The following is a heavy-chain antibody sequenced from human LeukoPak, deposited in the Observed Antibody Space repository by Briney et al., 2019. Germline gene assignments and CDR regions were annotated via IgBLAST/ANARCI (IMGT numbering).Heavy chain of an antibody. CDR2: TYYRSKWYN. D-gene: IGHD6-19*01. V-gene: IGHV6-1*01. CDR3: AREDSSGWQGFDY. J-gene: IGHJ4*02. Sequence: SQTLSLTCAISGGSVSSNSAAWNWIRRSPSRGLEWLGRTYYRSKWYNDYAVSVKSRITINPDTSKNQFSLQLNSVTPEDTAVYYCAREDSSGWQGFDYWGQGTLVTVSS. CDR1: GGSVSSNSAA.